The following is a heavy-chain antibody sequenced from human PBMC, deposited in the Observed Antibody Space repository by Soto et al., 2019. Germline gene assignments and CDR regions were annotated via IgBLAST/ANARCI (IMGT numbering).Heavy chain of an antibody. Sequence: ASVKVSCKASGGTFSSYAISWVRQAPGQGLEWMGGIIPILGIANYAQKFQGRVTITADKSTSTAYMELSSLRSEDTAGYFCARGGGDSSGWPFDYWGQGTLVTVSS. J-gene: IGHJ4*02. CDR1: GGTFSSYA. CDR3: ARGGGDSSGWPFDY. CDR2: IIPILGIA. D-gene: IGHD6-19*01. V-gene: IGHV1-69*10.